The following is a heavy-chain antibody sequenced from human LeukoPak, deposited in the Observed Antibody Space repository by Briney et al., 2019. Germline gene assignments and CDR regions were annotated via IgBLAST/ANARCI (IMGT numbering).Heavy chain of an antibody. CDR3: ASGAPTYYYDSSGYYRFDY. CDR2: INPNSGGT. J-gene: IGHJ4*02. Sequence: ASVKVSCKASGYTFTGYYMHWVRQAPGQGLEWMGWINPNSGGTNYAQKFQGRVTMTRDTSISTAYMELSRLRSDDTAVYYCASGAPTYYYDSSGYYRFDYWGQGTLVTVSS. V-gene: IGHV1-2*02. CDR1: GYTFTGYY. D-gene: IGHD3-22*01.